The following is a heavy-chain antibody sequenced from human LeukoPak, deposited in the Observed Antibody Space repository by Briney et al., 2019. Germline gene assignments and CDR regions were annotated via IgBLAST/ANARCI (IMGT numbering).Heavy chain of an antibody. CDR3: ARDSSLWGCSGGSCQNDYYYYYMDV. Sequence: ASVKVSCKASGGTFSSYAISWVRQAPGQGLEWMGGIIPIFGTANYAQKFQGRVTITTDESTSTAYMELSSLRSEDTAVYYCARDSSLWGCSGGSCQNDYYYYYMDVWGKGTTVTVSS. CDR2: IIPIFGTA. CDR1: GGTFSSYA. J-gene: IGHJ6*03. D-gene: IGHD2-15*01. V-gene: IGHV1-69*05.